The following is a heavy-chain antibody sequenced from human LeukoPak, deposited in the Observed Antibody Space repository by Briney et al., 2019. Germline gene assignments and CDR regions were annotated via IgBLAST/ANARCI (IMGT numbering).Heavy chain of an antibody. CDR3: TRNGDSSSVVD. D-gene: IGHD2-15*01. Sequence: SETLSLTCAVSGGSISSGNWWSWIRQPPGKGLEWLGETLHSGDTVYNPPLKRRITISVDNSKNQFSLKLTSVTAADTAVYFCTRNGDSSSVVDWGQGTLVTVSS. CDR2: TLHSGDT. CDR1: GGSISSGNW. J-gene: IGHJ4*02. V-gene: IGHV4-4*02.